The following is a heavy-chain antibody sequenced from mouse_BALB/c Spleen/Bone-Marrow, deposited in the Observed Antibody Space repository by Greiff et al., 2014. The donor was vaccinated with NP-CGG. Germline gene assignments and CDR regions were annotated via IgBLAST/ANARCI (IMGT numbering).Heavy chain of an antibody. CDR2: INPNNGGT. CDR3: TRGGSWDFDY. V-gene: IGHV1S81*02. CDR1: GYTFTTYY. D-gene: IGHD6-1*01. J-gene: IGHJ2*01. Sequence: VQLQQSGAELVKPGTSVKLSCKASGYTFTTYYMYWVKQRPGQGLEWIGEINPNNGGTNFKEKVKSKATLTVDKSSSTAYMQLSSLKSEDSAVYYCTRGGSWDFDYWGQGTTLTVSA.